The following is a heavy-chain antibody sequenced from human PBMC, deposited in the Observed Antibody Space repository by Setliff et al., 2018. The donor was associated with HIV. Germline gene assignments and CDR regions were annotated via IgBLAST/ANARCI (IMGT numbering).Heavy chain of an antibody. D-gene: IGHD3-22*01. CDR3: AREGGSSGYCGYFDY. V-gene: IGHV4-59*12. CDR2: IDYSGST. CDR1: GGSISEYY. Sequence: SETLSLTCTVSGGSISEYYWSWIRQPPGKGLEWIGYIDYSGSTNYNASLKSRLTMSIDTSKSQFSLKLSSVTAADTAVYYCAREGGSSGYCGYFDYWGQGTLVTVSS. J-gene: IGHJ4*02.